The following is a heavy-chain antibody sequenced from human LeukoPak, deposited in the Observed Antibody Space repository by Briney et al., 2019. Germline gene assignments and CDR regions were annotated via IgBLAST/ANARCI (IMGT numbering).Heavy chain of an antibody. D-gene: IGHD2-2*01. CDR1: GGSIRSSSYY. CDR3: ASNVVVPDNWFDP. Sequence: KPSETLSLNCTVSGGSIRSSSYYWGWIRQPPGKGLEWIGSIYYSGSTYYNPSLKSRVTMSVDTSKNQFSLKLSSVTAADTAVYYCASNVVVPDNWFDPWGQGTLVTVSS. J-gene: IGHJ5*02. V-gene: IGHV4-39*01. CDR2: IYYSGST.